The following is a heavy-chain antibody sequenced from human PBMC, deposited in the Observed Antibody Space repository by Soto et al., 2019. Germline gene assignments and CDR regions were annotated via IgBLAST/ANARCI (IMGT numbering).Heavy chain of an antibody. J-gene: IGHJ5*02. CDR3: ARERMQQPRWFDP. D-gene: IGHD6-13*01. CDR1: GGTFSSYA. Sequence: SVKVSCKASGGTFSSYAISWVRQAPGQGLEWMGGIIPIFGTANYAQKFQGRVTITADKSTSTAYMELSSLRSEDTAVYYCARERMQQPRWFDPWGQGTLVTVSS. CDR2: IIPIFGTA. V-gene: IGHV1-69*06.